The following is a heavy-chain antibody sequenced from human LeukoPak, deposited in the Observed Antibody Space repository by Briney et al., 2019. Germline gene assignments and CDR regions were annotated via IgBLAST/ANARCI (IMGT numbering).Heavy chain of an antibody. V-gene: IGHV1-8*01. J-gene: IGHJ6*03. CDR3: ARPVVPARLNYYYYMDV. CDR1: GYTFTSYD. Sequence: GASVKVSCKASGYTFTSYDINWVRQATGPGLEWMGWMNPNSGNTGYAQKFQGRVTMTRNTSISTAYMELSSLRSEDTAVYYCARPVVPARLNYYYYMDVWGKGTTVTVSS. D-gene: IGHD2-2*01. CDR2: MNPNSGNT.